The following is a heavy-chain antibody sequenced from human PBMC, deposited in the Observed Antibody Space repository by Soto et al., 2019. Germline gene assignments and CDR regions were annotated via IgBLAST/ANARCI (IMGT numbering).Heavy chain of an antibody. V-gene: IGHV3-33*01. D-gene: IGHD3-10*01. CDR3: AGTRWMYYGSGTPYAFDI. CDR2: IWYDGSNK. CDR1: GFTFSSYG. Sequence: QVQLVESGGGVVQPGRSMRRSCAASGFTFSSYGMHWVRQAPGKGLEWVAVIWYDGSNKYYADSVKGRLTISRDNSKNTLYLQMNSLRAEDTAVYYCAGTRWMYYGSGTPYAFDICGQGTMVTVSS. J-gene: IGHJ3*02.